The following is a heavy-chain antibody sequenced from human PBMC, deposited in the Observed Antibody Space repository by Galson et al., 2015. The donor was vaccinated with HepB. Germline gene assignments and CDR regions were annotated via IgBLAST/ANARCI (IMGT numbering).Heavy chain of an antibody. Sequence: SVKVSCKASGGTFSSYAISWVRQAPGQGLEWMGGIIPIFGTATYAQKFQGRVTITADESTSTAYMELSSLRSEDTAVYYCARFQGGYDFWSGYPPLPDYWGQGTLVTVSS. CDR2: IIPIFGTA. CDR1: GGTFSSYA. D-gene: IGHD3-3*01. CDR3: ARFQGGYDFWSGYPPLPDY. V-gene: IGHV1-69*13. J-gene: IGHJ4*02.